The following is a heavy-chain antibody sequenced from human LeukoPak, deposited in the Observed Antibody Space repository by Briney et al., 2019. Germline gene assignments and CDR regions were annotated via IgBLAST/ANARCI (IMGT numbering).Heavy chain of an antibody. V-gene: IGHV1-69*04. CDR2: IIPILGIA. CDR3: ARIAAPKADAFDI. CDR1: GGTFSSYA. Sequence: ASVKVSCKASGGTFSSYAISWVRQAPGQGLEWMGRIIPILGIANYAQKFQGRVTITADKSTSTAYMELSSLRSEDTAMYYCARIAAPKADAFDIWGQGTMVTVSS. D-gene: IGHD6-13*01. J-gene: IGHJ3*02.